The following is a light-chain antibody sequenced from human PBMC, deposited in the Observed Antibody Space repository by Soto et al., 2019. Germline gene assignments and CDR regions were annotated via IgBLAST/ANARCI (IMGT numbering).Light chain of an antibody. J-gene: IGKJ1*01. CDR1: QSVSSNY. CDR2: DVS. V-gene: IGKV3-20*01. Sequence: EIVLTQSPGTLSLSPGERATLSCRSSQSVSSNYLAWYQQKPDQAPRLVIYDVSGRATGVPDRFSGSGSGTDFTLTISRLEPEDFAVYYCQQYGSSPTFGQGTKVEIK. CDR3: QQYGSSPT.